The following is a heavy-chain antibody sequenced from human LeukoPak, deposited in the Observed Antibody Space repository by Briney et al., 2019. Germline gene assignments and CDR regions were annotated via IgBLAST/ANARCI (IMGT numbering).Heavy chain of an antibody. Sequence: ASVKVSCKASGYTFTNYYMHWVRQAPGQGLEWMGIINPSGGSTSYAQKFQGRVTMTRDTSTSTVYMELSSLRSEDTAVYYCARAPPDCSGGSCYSSDWFDPWGQGTLVTVSS. CDR3: ARAPPDCSGGSCYSSDWFDP. D-gene: IGHD2-15*01. J-gene: IGHJ5*02. CDR1: GYTFTNYY. CDR2: INPSGGST. V-gene: IGHV1-46*01.